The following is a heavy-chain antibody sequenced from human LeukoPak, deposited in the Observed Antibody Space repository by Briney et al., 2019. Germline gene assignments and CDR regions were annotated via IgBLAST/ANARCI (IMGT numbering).Heavy chain of an antibody. V-gene: IGHV3-74*01. CDR1: GFTFSTYF. Sequence: GGSLRLSCAASGFTFSTYFIHWVRQGPGKGLVWVSRIGSDGSSASSADSVKGRFTISRDKAKNTVLLQMYSLRAEDTAIYYRALGYDYDPPDALDIWGQETMVTVSS. CDR2: IGSDGSSA. CDR3: ALGYDYDPPDALDI. J-gene: IGHJ3*02. D-gene: IGHD3-22*01.